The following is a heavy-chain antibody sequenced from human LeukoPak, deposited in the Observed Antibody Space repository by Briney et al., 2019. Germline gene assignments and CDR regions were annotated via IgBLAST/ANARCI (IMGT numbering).Heavy chain of an antibody. J-gene: IGHJ4*02. Sequence: PGGSLRLSCAASGFTFSSYAMHWVRQAPGTGLEWVAVISYDGSNKYYADSVKGRFTISRDNSKNTLYLQMNSLRAEDTAVYYCARYTHSSGFDYWGQGTLVTVSS. CDR1: GFTFSSYA. D-gene: IGHD6-19*01. V-gene: IGHV3-30*04. CDR3: ARYTHSSGFDY. CDR2: ISYDGSNK.